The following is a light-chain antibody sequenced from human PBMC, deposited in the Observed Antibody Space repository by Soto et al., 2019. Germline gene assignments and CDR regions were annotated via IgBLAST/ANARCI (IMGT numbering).Light chain of an antibody. J-gene: IGKJ5*01. CDR3: QQRRSWPPTIT. V-gene: IGKV3-11*01. Sequence: EVEMTQPPATLSVSAGERVPLSCRSSQSVSTYLAWYQQRPGQAPRLLIYDASYRATDIPPRFSGSGSRTDFTLTISSLEPEDFAVYYCQQRRSWPPTITFGQGTRLEI. CDR2: DAS. CDR1: QSVSTY.